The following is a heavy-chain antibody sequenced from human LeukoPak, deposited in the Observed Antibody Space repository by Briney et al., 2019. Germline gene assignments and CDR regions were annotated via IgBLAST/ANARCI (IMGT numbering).Heavy chain of an antibody. CDR1: GYTFASYD. D-gene: IGHD5-18*01. J-gene: IGHJ4*02. CDR3: AREVGYSYGYDDY. CDR2: MNPNSGNT. V-gene: IGHV1-8*01. Sequence: GASVKVSCKASGYTFASYDINWVRQATGQGLEWMGWMNPNSGNTGYAQKFQGRVTMTRNTSISTAYMELSSLRSEDTAVYYCAREVGYSYGYDDYWGQGTLVTVSS.